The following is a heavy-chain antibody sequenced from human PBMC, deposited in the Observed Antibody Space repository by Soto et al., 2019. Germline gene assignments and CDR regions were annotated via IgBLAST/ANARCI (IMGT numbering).Heavy chain of an antibody. V-gene: IGHV4-4*07. Sequence: LSLTCTVSGGSISSYYWSWIRQPAGKGLGWIGRIYTSGSTNYNPSLKSRVTMSVDTSKNQFSLKLSSVTAADTAVYYCARDNNIMVRGVVPIFSNWFDPWGQGTLVTVSS. CDR3: ARDNNIMVRGVVPIFSNWFDP. J-gene: IGHJ5*02. CDR1: GGSISSYY. D-gene: IGHD3-10*01. CDR2: IYTSGST.